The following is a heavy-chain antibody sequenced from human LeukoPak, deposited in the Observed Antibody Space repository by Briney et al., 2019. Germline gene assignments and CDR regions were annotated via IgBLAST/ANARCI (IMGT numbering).Heavy chain of an antibody. CDR3: ASVVPAAIYYGMDV. V-gene: IGHV1-69*13. J-gene: IGHJ6*02. Sequence: SVTVSCKASGGTSSSYAISWVRQAPGQGLEWMGGIIPIFGTANYAQKFQGRVTITADESTSTAYMELSSLRSEDTAVYYCASVVPAAIYYGMDVWGQGTTVTVSS. CDR2: IIPIFGTA. CDR1: GGTSSSYA. D-gene: IGHD2-2*01.